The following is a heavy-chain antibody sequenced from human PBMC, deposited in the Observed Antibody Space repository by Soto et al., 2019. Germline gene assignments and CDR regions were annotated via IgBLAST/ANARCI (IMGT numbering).Heavy chain of an antibody. CDR3: VTQKRYYDFSNGPYFDY. CDR2: VYPDDSDT. Sequence: GESLKISCEGSGYIFTNFWIVWVLQMPGKCLEWVGIVYPDDSDTRYSPSFQGQVTISADKSISTAYLQLSSLKASDTAIYYCVTQKRYYDFSNGPYFDYWGQGTMVTVSS. V-gene: IGHV5-51*01. D-gene: IGHD3-3*01. CDR1: GYIFTNFW. J-gene: IGHJ4*02.